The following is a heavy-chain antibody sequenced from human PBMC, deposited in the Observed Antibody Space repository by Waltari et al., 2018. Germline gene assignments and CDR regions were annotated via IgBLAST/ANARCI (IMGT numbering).Heavy chain of an antibody. J-gene: IGHJ4*02. V-gene: IGHV4-38-2*01. CDR1: GYSISSGYY. D-gene: IGHD2-15*01. CDR3: ARGEKSGGSCFNY. CDR2: IYHSGST. Sequence: QVQLQQSGPGLVKSSAALSLPCAVSGYSISSGYYWGLIRQPPGKGLEWIGSIYHSGSTYYNPSLKSRVTISVDTSKNQFALKLGSVTAADTAVYYCARGEKSGGSCFNYWGQGTLVTVSS.